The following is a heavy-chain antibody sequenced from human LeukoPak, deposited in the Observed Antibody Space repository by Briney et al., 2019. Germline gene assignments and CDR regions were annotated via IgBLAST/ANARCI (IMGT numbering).Heavy chain of an antibody. Sequence: ASVKVSCKASGYTFIIYYIHWVRQAPGQGLEWMGTVNPSGGSTNYAQKFQGRITMTRDTSTGTVYMELSSLKSEDTAVYYCARGKTMGDYWGQGTRVTVSS. V-gene: IGHV1-46*01. J-gene: IGHJ4*02. CDR2: VNPSGGST. CDR1: GYTFIIYY. D-gene: IGHD4/OR15-4a*01. CDR3: ARGKTMGDY.